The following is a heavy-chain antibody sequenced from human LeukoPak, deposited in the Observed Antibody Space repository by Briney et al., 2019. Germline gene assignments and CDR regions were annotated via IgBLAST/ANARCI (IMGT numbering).Heavy chain of an antibody. CDR3: AGGYCSSTSCYTGYYYMDV. CDR1: GFTFRSYG. J-gene: IGHJ6*03. D-gene: IGHD2-2*02. CDR2: IRYDGSNK. V-gene: IGHV3-30*02. Sequence: GGSLRLSCAASGFTFRSYGMHWVRQAPGKGLEWVTFIRYDGSNKYYTDSVKGRVTISRDNSKNTLYLQMNSLRAEDTAVYYCAGGYCSSTSCYTGYYYMDVWGKGTTVTVSS.